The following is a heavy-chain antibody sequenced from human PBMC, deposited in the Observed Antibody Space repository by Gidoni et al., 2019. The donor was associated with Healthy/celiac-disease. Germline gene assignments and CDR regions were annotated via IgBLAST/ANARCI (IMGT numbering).Heavy chain of an antibody. Sequence: QVQLQQWGAGLLKPSETLSLTCAVYGGSFSGYYWSWIRQPPGKGLEWIGEINHSGSTNYNPSLKSRVTISVDTSKNQFSLKLSSVTAADTAVYYCARRGFLEWLSPKRAYYFDYWGQGTLVTVSS. V-gene: IGHV4-34*01. CDR3: ARRGFLEWLSPKRAYYFDY. CDR1: GGSFSGYY. J-gene: IGHJ4*02. CDR2: INHSGST. D-gene: IGHD3-3*01.